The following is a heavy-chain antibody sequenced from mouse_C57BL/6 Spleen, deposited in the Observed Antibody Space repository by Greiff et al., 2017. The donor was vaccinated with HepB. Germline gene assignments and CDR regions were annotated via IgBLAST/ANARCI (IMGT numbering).Heavy chain of an antibody. CDR2: IFPGSGST. Sequence: QVQLQQSGPDLVKPGASVKISCKASGYTFTDYYINWVKQRPGQGLEWIGWIFPGSGSTYYNEKFKGKATLTVDKSSSTAYMLLSSLTSEDSAVYFCARSIYGYDDGYYAMDYWGQGTSVTVSS. CDR1: GYTFTDYY. V-gene: IGHV1-75*01. CDR3: ARSIYGYDDGYYAMDY. D-gene: IGHD2-2*01. J-gene: IGHJ4*01.